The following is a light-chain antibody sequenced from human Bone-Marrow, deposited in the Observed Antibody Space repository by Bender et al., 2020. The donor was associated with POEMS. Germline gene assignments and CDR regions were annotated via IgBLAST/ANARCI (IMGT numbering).Light chain of an antibody. CDR3: SAWDGILNGWV. V-gene: IGLV1-44*01. CDR1: SSNIGGNA. CDR2: GND. J-gene: IGLJ3*02. Sequence: GSSSNIGGNAVNWWQQLPRTAPKLLIYGNDQRPSGVPDRFSGSKSGTSASLAISGLQSEDEADYFCSAWDGILNGWVFGGGTELTVL.